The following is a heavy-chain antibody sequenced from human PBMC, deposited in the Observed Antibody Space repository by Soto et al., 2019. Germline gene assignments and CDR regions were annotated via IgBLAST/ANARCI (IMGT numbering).Heavy chain of an antibody. V-gene: IGHV4-59*01. CDR1: GGSISSYY. Sequence: SETLSLTCTVSGGSISSYYWSWIRQPPGKGLEWIGYIYYSGSTNYNPSLKSRVTISVDTSKNQFSLKLSSVTAADTAVYYCARVLREDFWSGYYTSYYYGMDVWGQGTTVTVSS. D-gene: IGHD3-3*01. CDR2: IYYSGST. J-gene: IGHJ6*02. CDR3: ARVLREDFWSGYYTSYYYGMDV.